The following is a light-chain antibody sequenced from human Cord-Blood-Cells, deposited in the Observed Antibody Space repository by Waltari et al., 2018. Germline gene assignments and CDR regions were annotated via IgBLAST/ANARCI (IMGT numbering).Light chain of an antibody. CDR2: EGS. V-gene: IGLV2-23*01. Sequence: QSALTQPASVSGSPGQSITISCTATSSDVGRYNLVSWYQQHPGKAPKLMIYEGSKRPSGVSNRFSGSKSGNTASLTISGLQAEDEADYYCCSYAGSSTWVFGGGTKLTVL. CDR1: SSDVGRYNL. CDR3: CSYAGSSTWV. J-gene: IGLJ3*02.